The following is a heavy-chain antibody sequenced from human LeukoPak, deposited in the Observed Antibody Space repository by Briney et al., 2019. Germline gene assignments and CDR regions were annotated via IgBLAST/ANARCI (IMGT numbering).Heavy chain of an antibody. Sequence: PSETLSLTCTVSGGSISSYYWRWIRQPPGKGLEGSGYIYYSGSTNYNPSLKSRVTISVDTSKNQFSLKLSSVTAADTAVYYCARWELLPAWFDLWGQGTLVTVSS. CDR3: ARWELLPAWFDL. CDR1: GGSISSYY. CDR2: IYYSGST. D-gene: IGHD1-26*01. V-gene: IGHV4-59*01. J-gene: IGHJ5*02.